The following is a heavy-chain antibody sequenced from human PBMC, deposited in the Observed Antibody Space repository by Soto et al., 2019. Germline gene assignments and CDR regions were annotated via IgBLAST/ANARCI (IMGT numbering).Heavy chain of an antibody. J-gene: IGHJ2*01. CDR1: GGTFSSYA. V-gene: IGHV1-69*01. CDR3: AREYSSSAQYLHFDV. D-gene: IGHD6-6*01. Sequence: QVQLVQSGAEVKKPGSSVKVSCKVSGGTFSSYAIGWVRQAPGQGLEWMGGIIPITGTANYAQKFQGRVTMTADEETTTVYMELSSLRSEDTAVYYCAREYSSSAQYLHFDVWGRGTLVTVSS. CDR2: IIPITGTA.